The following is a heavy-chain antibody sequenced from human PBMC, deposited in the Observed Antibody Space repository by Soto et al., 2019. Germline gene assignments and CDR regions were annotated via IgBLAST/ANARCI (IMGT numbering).Heavy chain of an antibody. J-gene: IGHJ4*02. CDR1: GGSISSSSYY. D-gene: IGHD6-19*01. Sequence: TLSLTCTVSGGSISSSSYYWGWIRQPPGKGLEWIGSIYYSGSTYYNPSLKSRVTISVDTSKNQFSLKLSSVTAADTAVYYCASQGEQWLVPNIIDYWGQGTLVTVSS. V-gene: IGHV4-39*01. CDR2: IYYSGST. CDR3: ASQGEQWLVPNIIDY.